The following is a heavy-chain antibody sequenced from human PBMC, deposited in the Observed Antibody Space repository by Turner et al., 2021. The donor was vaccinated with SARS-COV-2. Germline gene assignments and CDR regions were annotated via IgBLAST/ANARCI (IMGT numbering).Heavy chain of an antibody. CDR3: ARGVGGYSFDGAFAI. J-gene: IGHJ3*02. V-gene: IGHV4-31*03. D-gene: IGHD3-16*02. Sequence: GQLQESGTGLVKPSQTLSLTCTVPGGSISSGGYYWSWIRQHPGKGLEWIGHIYYSGSTYYNPSLKSRVTISVDTSKNQFSLKLSSVTAADTAVYYCARGVGGYSFDGAFAIWGQGTRVTVSS. CDR1: GGSISSGGYY. CDR2: IYYSGST.